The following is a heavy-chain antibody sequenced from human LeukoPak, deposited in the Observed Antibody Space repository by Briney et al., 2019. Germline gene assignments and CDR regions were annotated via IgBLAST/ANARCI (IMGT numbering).Heavy chain of an antibody. J-gene: IGHJ6*03. CDR1: GYTFTGYY. Sequence: GASVKVSCKASGYTFTGYYMHWVRQAPGQGLEWMGWINPNSGGTNYAQKFQGRVTMTRDTSISTAYMELSSLRSEDTAVYYCARVRGFLEWLPYYYYYYMDVWGKGTTVTVSS. D-gene: IGHD3-3*01. CDR2: INPNSGGT. V-gene: IGHV1-2*02. CDR3: ARVRGFLEWLPYYYYYYMDV.